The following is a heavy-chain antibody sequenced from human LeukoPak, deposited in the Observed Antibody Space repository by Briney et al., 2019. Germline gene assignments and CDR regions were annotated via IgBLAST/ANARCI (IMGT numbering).Heavy chain of an antibody. Sequence: HPGGSLRLSCAASGFTFSSYAMSWVRQAPGKGLEWVSVITGTGTYYADSVKGRFTISRDNSKNTLYLQMNSLRAEDTAVYYCAKVWSSYCRSTSCYQNLDYWGQGTLATVSS. CDR3: AKVWSSYCRSTSCYQNLDY. D-gene: IGHD2-2*01. CDR1: GFTFSSYA. CDR2: ITGTGT. V-gene: IGHV3-23*01. J-gene: IGHJ4*02.